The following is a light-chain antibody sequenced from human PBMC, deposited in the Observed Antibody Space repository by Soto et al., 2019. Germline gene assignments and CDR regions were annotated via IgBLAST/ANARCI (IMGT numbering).Light chain of an antibody. CDR1: SSDVGGYNF. J-gene: IGLJ1*01. Sequence: QSALTQPASVSGSPGQSITISCTGTSSDVGGYNFVSWYQQHPGKAPKLMIYDVNTRPSGVSNRFSGSKSGNTASLTISGLQAEDEADYFCCSYAVRDTFYVFGTGTKLTVL. CDR3: CSYAVRDTFYV. CDR2: DVN. V-gene: IGLV2-14*01.